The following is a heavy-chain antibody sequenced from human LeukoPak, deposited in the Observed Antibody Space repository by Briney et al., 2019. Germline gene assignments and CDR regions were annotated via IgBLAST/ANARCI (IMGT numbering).Heavy chain of an antibody. CDR2: TYYRSKWYN. D-gene: IGHD2-15*01. Sequence: SQTLSLTCAISGDSVSSNSAAWNWIRQSPSRGLEWLGRTYYRSKWYNDYAVSVKSRITINPDTSKNQFSLQLNSVTPEEKAVYYCAREVAKLPRSYYYYGMDVWGQGTTVTVSS. CDR1: GDSVSSNSAA. CDR3: AREVAKLPRSYYYYGMDV. V-gene: IGHV6-1*01. J-gene: IGHJ6*01.